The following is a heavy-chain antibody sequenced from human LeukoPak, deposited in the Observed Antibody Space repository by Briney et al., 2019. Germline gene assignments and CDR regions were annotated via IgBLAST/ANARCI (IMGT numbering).Heavy chain of an antibody. D-gene: IGHD3-22*01. J-gene: IGHJ4*02. V-gene: IGHV4-39*01. CDR3: ARHVIDTSGYYLDYFDN. CDR1: GGSISSSSYY. CDR2: CYYSACT. Sequence: SETLSLTCTVPGGSISSSSYYCGWISQPPGKRPERIGICYYSACTYYNRSLKSRVTISVDNSKNQFSLKLSSVSAADTAVYYCARHVIDTSGYYLDYFDNWGQGTVVIVTS.